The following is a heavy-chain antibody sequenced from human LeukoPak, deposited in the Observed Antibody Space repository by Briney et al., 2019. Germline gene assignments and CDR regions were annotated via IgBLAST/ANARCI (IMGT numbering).Heavy chain of an antibody. V-gene: IGHV3-74*01. CDR3: AKEASGYDYLDAFDI. CDR2: INTDGSST. Sequence: GGSLRLSCAASGFTFSSYWMHWVRQAPGKGLVWVSRINTDGSSTSYADSVKGRFTISRDNAKNTLYLQMNSLRAEDTAVYYCAKEASGYDYLDAFDIWGQGTMVTVSS. J-gene: IGHJ3*02. CDR1: GFTFSSYW. D-gene: IGHD5-12*01.